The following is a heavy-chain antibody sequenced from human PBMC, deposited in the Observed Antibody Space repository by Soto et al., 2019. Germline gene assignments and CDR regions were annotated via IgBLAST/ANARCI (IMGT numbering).Heavy chain of an antibody. Sequence: QVQLVESGGGVVQPGRSLRLSCAASEFIFSRYGMHWVRQAPGKGLEWVAVISSDGSVKYYADSVKGRFTISRDNSKNTLYMQMNSLRTEDTAVYHCAREGHSRGYGAYLQHWGQGTLVTVSS. CDR1: EFIFSRYG. J-gene: IGHJ1*01. D-gene: IGHD6-25*01. CDR2: ISSDGSVK. CDR3: AREGHSRGYGAYLQH. V-gene: IGHV3-30*03.